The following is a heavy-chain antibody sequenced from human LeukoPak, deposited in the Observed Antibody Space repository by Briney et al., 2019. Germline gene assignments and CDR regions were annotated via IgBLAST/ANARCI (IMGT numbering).Heavy chain of an antibody. Sequence: GGPLRLSCSASGFPFSSYAMHWVRQAPGRGLEYVSAISDSGGSTYYADSVKGRFTISRDNSKNTLYLQMSSLRAEDTAVYFCVRGYSFGPYGMDVWGQGTTVTVSS. D-gene: IGHD2-15*01. J-gene: IGHJ6*02. CDR1: GFPFSSYA. V-gene: IGHV3-64D*09. CDR2: ISDSGGST. CDR3: VRGYSFGPYGMDV.